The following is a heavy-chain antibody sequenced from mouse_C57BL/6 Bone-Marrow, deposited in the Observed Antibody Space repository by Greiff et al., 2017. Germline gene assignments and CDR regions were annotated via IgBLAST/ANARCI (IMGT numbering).Heavy chain of an antibody. CDR2: IDPSDSYT. CDR1: GYTFTSYW. J-gene: IGHJ2*01. V-gene: IGHV1-69*01. CDR3: ARSAYYFDY. D-gene: IGHD1-2*01. Sequence: QVQLQQPGAELVMPGASVKLSCKASGYTFTSYWMHWVKQRTGQGLEWIGEIDPSDSYTNYNQKFKGKSTLTVDKSSSPAYMQLSSLTSEDSAVYYCARSAYYFDYWGQGTTLTVSS.